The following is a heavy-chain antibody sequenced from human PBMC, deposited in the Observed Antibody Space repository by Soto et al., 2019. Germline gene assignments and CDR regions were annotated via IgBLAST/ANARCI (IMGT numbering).Heavy chain of an antibody. V-gene: IGHV3-13*01. J-gene: IGHJ6*02. CDR3: ARDRMAYCSGGSCYSGGYYYGMDV. Sequence: PGGSLRLSCAASGFTFSSYDMHWVRQITGKGLEWVSAIGTAGDTFYPGSVKGRFTISRENAKNSLYLQMNSLRAEDTAVYYCARDRMAYCSGGSCYSGGYYYGMDVWGQGTTVTVSS. D-gene: IGHD2-15*01. CDR2: IGTAGDT. CDR1: GFTFSSYD.